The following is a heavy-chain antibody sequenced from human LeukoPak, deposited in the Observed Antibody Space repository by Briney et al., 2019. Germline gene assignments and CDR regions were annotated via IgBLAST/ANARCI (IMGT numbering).Heavy chain of an antibody. J-gene: IGHJ3*02. Sequence: SETLSLTCTVSGGSISSDYWSWIRQPPGKGLEWIGYFYYSGTTNYNPSLKSRVTISVDTSKNQFSLKLSSVTAADTAVYYCARGLGYCSGGSCYGAFDIWGQGTMVTVSS. D-gene: IGHD2-15*01. CDR2: FYYSGTT. CDR1: GGSISSDY. V-gene: IGHV4-59*01. CDR3: ARGLGYCSGGSCYGAFDI.